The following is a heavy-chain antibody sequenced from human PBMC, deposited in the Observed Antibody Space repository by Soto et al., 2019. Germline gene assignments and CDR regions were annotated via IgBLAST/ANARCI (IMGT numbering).Heavy chain of an antibody. CDR3: ARVPGP. V-gene: IGHV4-30-2*01. CDR2: NYHSGST. Sequence: QLQLQESGSGLVKPSQTLSLTCAVSGCSISSVGYSWSWIRQPPGKGLEWIGYNYHSGSTYYKPSLNSRVTLAVGTSKNHFSLKLSSVTAADTAVYYCARVPGPWGEGTLVTVS. J-gene: IGHJ5*02. CDR1: GCSISSVGYS.